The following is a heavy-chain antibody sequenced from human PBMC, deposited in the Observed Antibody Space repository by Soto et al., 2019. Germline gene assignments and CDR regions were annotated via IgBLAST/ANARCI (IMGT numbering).Heavy chain of an antibody. D-gene: IGHD2-2*01. CDR3: ARDLGYCSSTSCYHWFDP. V-gene: IGHV1-18*04. CDR2: ISAYNGNT. CDR1: GYTFTSYG. J-gene: IGHJ5*02. Sequence: ASVKVSCKVSGYTFTSYGISWVRQAPGQGLEWMGWISAYNGNTNYAQKLQGRVTMTTDTSTSTAYMELRSLRSDDTAVYYCARDLGYCSSTSCYHWFDPWGQGTLVTVSS.